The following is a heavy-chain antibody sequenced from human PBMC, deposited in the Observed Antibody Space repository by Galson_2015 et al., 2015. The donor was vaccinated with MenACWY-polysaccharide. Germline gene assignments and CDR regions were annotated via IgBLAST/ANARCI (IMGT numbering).Heavy chain of an antibody. V-gene: IGHV3-21*01. CDR3: ARDPPVGVEATDYFDY. Sequence: SLRLSCAASGFTFSSYSMNWVRQAPGKGLEWVSSISSSSSYIYYADSVKGRFTISRDNAKNSLYLQMNSLRAEDTAVYYCARDPPVGVEATDYFDYWGQGTLVTVSS. D-gene: IGHD1-26*01. J-gene: IGHJ4*02. CDR1: GFTFSSYS. CDR2: ISSSSSYI.